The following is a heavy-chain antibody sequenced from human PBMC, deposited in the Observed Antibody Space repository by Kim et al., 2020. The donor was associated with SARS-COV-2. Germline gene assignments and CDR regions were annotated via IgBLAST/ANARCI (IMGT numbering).Heavy chain of an antibody. CDR1: GFMFNSYA. D-gene: IGHD3-16*01. V-gene: IGHV3-23*01. J-gene: IGHJ4*02. Sequence: GGSLRLSCAASGFMFNSYAMNWVRQAPGRGLEWVSTISQSGGSTYYADVVKGRFTISRDNSKDTLYLQLNTLRVEDTALYYCVRRGGPGNWGAFNYWGQGALVTVSS. CDR2: ISQSGGST. CDR3: VRRGGPGNWGAFNY.